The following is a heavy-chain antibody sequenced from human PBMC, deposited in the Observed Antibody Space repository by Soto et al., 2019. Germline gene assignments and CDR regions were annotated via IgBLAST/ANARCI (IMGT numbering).Heavy chain of an antibody. J-gene: IGHJ6*02. D-gene: IGHD3-16*01. V-gene: IGHV1-2*02. Sequence: ASVKVSCKASGYTFTGYYMHWVRQAPGQGLEWMGWINPNSGGTNYAQKFQGRVTMTTDTSISTAYMELSRLRSDDTAVYYCARQLRWPPGPYCLDVWGQGTPVTVSS. CDR3: ARQLRWPPGPYCLDV. CDR1: GYTFTGYY. CDR2: INPNSGGT.